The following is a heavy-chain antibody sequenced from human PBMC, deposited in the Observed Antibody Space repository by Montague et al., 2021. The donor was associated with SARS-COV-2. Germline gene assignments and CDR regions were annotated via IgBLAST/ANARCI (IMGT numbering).Heavy chain of an antibody. J-gene: IGHJ4*02. CDR1: GGSFSGYY. V-gene: IGHV4-34*01. Sequence: SETLSLTCAVYGGSFSGYYWSWIRQPSGKGLEWIGEINHSGSTNYNPSLKSRVTISVDTSKNQFSLKLSSVTAADTAVYYCARGSTATHYWGQGTLVTVSS. CDR3: ARGSTATHY. CDR2: INHSGST.